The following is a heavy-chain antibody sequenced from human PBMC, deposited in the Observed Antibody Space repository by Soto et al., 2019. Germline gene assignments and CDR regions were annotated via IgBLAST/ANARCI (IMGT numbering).Heavy chain of an antibody. CDR2: KSYDGSNK. D-gene: IGHD5-18*01. Sequence: QVQLVESGGGVVQPGRSLRLSCAASGFTFSSYAMHWVRQAPGKGLEWVAVKSYDGSNKYYADSVKGRFTISRDNSKNTLYLQMNSLRAEDTAVYYCARGEKRIQLWLFDYWGQGTLVTVSS. V-gene: IGHV3-30-3*01. J-gene: IGHJ4*02. CDR1: GFTFSSYA. CDR3: ARGEKRIQLWLFDY.